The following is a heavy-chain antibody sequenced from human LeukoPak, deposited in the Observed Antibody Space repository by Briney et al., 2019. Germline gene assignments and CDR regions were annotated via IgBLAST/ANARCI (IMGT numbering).Heavy chain of an antibody. Sequence: PGGSLRLSCAASGFTFSSYSMNWVRQAPGKGLEWVSSISSSSSYIYYADSVKGRFTISRDNAKNSLYLQMNSLRAEDTAVYYCARDLFTNTNYYDSSGSDYWGQGTLVTVSS. D-gene: IGHD3-22*01. J-gene: IGHJ4*02. CDR2: ISSSSSYI. CDR1: GFTFSSYS. V-gene: IGHV3-21*01. CDR3: ARDLFTNTNYYDSSGSDY.